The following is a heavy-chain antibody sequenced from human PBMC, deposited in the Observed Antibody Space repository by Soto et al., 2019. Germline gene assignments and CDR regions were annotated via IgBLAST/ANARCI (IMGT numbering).Heavy chain of an antibody. V-gene: IGHV4-61*01. D-gene: IGHD1-26*01. CDR1: GGSVSSGSYY. CDR3: ARRYVDIWEGDAFDI. Sequence: SETLSLTCTVSGGSVSSGSYYWSWIRQPPGKGLEWIGYIYYSGSTNYNPSLKSRVTISVDTSKNQFSLKLSSVTAADTAVYYCARRYVDIWEGDAFDIWGQGTMVTVSS. CDR2: IYYSGST. J-gene: IGHJ3*02.